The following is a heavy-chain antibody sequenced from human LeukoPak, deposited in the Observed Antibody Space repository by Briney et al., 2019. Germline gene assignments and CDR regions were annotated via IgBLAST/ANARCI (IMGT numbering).Heavy chain of an antibody. J-gene: IGHJ6*02. CDR2: IYYSGST. D-gene: IGHD2-2*01. V-gene: IGHV4-30-4*01. Sequence: SQTLSLTCTVSGGSISSGDYYWSWIRQPPGTGLEWIGYIYYSGSTYYNPSLKSRVTISVDTSKNQFSLKLSSVTAADTAVYYCARDPQLFTGIDVWGQGTTVTVSS. CDR1: GGSISSGDYY. CDR3: ARDPQLFTGIDV.